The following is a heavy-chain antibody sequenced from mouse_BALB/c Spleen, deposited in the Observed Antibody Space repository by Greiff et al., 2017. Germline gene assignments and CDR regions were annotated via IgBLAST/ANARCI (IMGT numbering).Heavy chain of an antibody. D-gene: IGHD1-1*01. CDR1: GFTFSSYG. CDR3: ARQDYGSSLDY. Sequence: EVQGVESGGDLVKPGGSLKLSCAASGFTFSSYGMSWVRQTPDKRLEWVATISSGGSYTYYPDSVKGRFTISRDNAKNTLYLQMSSLKSEDTAMYYCARQDYGSSLDYWGQGTTLTVSS. V-gene: IGHV5-6*01. J-gene: IGHJ2*01. CDR2: ISSGGSYT.